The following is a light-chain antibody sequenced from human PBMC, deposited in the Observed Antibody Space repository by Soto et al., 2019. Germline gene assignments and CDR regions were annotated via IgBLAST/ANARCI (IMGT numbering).Light chain of an antibody. Sequence: DIQMTQSPSTLSASLGDRVTIXXRASQSISSWLAWYQQKPGKAPKVXIYKASSLESGVPSRFSGSGAGTEFTLTISSLQPDDFATYYCQQYNSYSITFGQGTRLEIK. CDR3: QQYNSYSIT. CDR2: KAS. CDR1: QSISSW. J-gene: IGKJ5*01. V-gene: IGKV1-5*03.